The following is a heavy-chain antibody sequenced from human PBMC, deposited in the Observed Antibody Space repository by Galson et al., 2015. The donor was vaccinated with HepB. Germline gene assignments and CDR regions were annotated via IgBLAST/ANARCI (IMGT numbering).Heavy chain of an antibody. D-gene: IGHD1-26*01. V-gene: IGHV3-30-3*01. J-gene: IGHJ4*02. Sequence: SLRLSCAASGFAFNTFAIHWVRQALGKGLEWVAFISWDGNIKYYADSVKGRFTISRDNSKKPLSLQMSGLRAEDTALYYCARDRSGRYVFDYWGQGTLVTVSS. CDR1: GFAFNTFA. CDR2: ISWDGNIK. CDR3: ARDRSGRYVFDY.